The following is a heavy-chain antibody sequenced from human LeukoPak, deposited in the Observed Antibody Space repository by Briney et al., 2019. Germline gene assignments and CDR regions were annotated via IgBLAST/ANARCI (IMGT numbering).Heavy chain of an antibody. CDR2: IIPILGIA. J-gene: IGHJ6*02. D-gene: IGHD1-20*01. CDR3: ARITVYYYGMDV. Sequence: GSSVKVSCKAPGGTFSSYAISWVRQAPGQGLEWMGRIIPILGIANYAQKFQGRVTITADKSTSTAYMELSSLRSEDTAVYYCARITVYYYGMDVWGQGTTVTVSS. V-gene: IGHV1-69*04. CDR1: GGTFSSYA.